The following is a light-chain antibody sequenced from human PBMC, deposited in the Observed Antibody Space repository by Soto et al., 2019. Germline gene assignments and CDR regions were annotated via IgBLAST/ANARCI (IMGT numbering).Light chain of an antibody. Sequence: QSALTQPASVSGSPGQSITISCTGTSSDVGGYNYVSWYQQHPGKAPKLIIYEVSNRPSGVSNRFSGSKSGNTASLTIPGLQAEDEADYYCNSYTSKSTGVFGTGTKPTVL. J-gene: IGLJ1*01. CDR3: NSYTSKSTGV. CDR2: EVS. CDR1: SSDVGGYNY. V-gene: IGLV2-14*01.